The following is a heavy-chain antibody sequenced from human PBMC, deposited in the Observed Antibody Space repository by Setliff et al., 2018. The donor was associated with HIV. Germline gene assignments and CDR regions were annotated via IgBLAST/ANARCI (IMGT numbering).Heavy chain of an antibody. CDR3: TTSRHRPSNWFDP. CDR2: VYSSGIT. Sequence: SETLSLTCALSGYSISNGYYWGWIRQPPGKGLEWIGSVYSSGITFKNPSLKSRVIVSVDTSKNQFSLRLTSVTSADTAVYYCTTSRHRPSNWFDPWGQGTLVTVSS. J-gene: IGHJ5*02. V-gene: IGHV4-38-2*01. CDR1: GYSISNGYY.